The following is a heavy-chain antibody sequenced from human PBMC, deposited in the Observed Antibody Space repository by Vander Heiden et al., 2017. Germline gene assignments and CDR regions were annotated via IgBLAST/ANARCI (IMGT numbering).Heavy chain of an antibody. V-gene: IGHV3-30-3*01. D-gene: IGHD6-13*01. Sequence: VQLVESGGGAVQPGRSLRLSYAASGFTFSSYAMYWVRQAPGKGLEWVAVISYDGSNKDYTDSVKGRFTISRDNSKNTLYLQMNSLRPEDTAVYYCARWIASWYGVDYWGQGTLVTVSS. CDR3: ARWIASWYGVDY. CDR2: ISYDGSNK. J-gene: IGHJ4*02. CDR1: GFTFSSYA.